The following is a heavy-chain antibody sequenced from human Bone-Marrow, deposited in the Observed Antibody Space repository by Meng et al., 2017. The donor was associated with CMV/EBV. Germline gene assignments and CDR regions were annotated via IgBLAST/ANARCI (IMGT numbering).Heavy chain of an antibody. Sequence: GESLKISCAASGFTVSSNYMSWVRQAPGKGLEWVSIIYSGGNTYYADSVKGRFTTSRDNSKNTLYLQMNSLRTEDTAVYYCATSYCGTGWHAFDLWGQGTMVTVSS. CDR1: GFTVSSNY. CDR3: ATSYCGTGWHAFDL. D-gene: IGHD1-26*01. J-gene: IGHJ3*01. CDR2: IYSGGNT. V-gene: IGHV3-66*02.